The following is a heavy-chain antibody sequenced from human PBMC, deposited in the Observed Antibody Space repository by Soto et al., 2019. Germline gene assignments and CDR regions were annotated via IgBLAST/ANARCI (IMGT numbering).Heavy chain of an antibody. J-gene: IGHJ3*02. Sequence: SVKVSCKASGGTFSSYTISWVRQAPGQGLEWMGRIIPILGIANYAQKFQGRVTITADKSTSTAYMELSSLRSEDTAVYYCAREYRDYDILTGYLLMLRAFDIWG. V-gene: IGHV1-69*04. CDR2: IIPILGIA. CDR1: GGTFSSYT. CDR3: AREYRDYDILTGYLLMLRAFDI. D-gene: IGHD3-9*01.